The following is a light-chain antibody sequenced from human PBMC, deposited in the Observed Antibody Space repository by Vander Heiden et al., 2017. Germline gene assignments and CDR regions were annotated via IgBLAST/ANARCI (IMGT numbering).Light chain of an antibody. CDR3: QQYNSDPLLYT. CDR1: QSISSW. Sequence: IPMTQSHPTLTASVRDRVTITSRARQSISSWLAWYQQKPGTAPKRLIYRASSLESGVASRLSGSGAGTEFTLTISSLQPDDFATYYCQQYNSDPLLYTFGQGTKLEIK. V-gene: IGKV1-5*03. CDR2: RAS. J-gene: IGKJ2*01.